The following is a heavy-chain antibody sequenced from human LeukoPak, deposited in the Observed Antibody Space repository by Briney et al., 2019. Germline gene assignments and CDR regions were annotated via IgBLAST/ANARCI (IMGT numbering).Heavy chain of an antibody. CDR3: ARGTPVAGILYAFDI. CDR1: GFTFSSYA. CDR2: ISYDGSNK. J-gene: IGHJ3*02. V-gene: IGHV3-30*04. Sequence: GGSLRLSCAASGFTFSSYAMDWVRQAPGKGLEWVAVISYDGSNKYYADSVKGRFTISRDNSKNTLYLQMNSLRAEDTAVYYCARGTPVAGILYAFDIWGQGTMVTVSS. D-gene: IGHD6-19*01.